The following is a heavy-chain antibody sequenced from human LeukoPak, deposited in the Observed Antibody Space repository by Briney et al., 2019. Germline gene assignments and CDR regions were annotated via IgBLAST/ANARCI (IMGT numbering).Heavy chain of an antibody. J-gene: IGHJ4*02. CDR1: GFTFDDYG. CDR3: ARAETYHYGTTGFQEIGPFDY. D-gene: IGHD3-22*01. CDR2: INWNGGST. Sequence: PGGSLTLSCAASGFTFDDYGMSWVRQAPGKGLEWVSGINWNGGSTVYADSVKGRFTISRDNAQNSLYLQTNSLRAEDTALYYCARAETYHYGTTGFQEIGPFDYWGQGTLVTVSS. V-gene: IGHV3-20*04.